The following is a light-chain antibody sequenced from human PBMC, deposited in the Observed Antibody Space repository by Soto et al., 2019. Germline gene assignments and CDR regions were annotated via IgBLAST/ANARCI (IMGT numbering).Light chain of an antibody. CDR2: EVN. CDR3: SSYAGSNNLV. V-gene: IGLV2-8*01. Sequence: LTQPASANGSAGESGTISLPGNSSDVGGYTYVSWYQHHPGKAPKLMIYEVNKRPSEVPDRFSASKSGNTASLTVSGLQAEDEADYYCSSYAGSNNLVFGTGTKVTVL. J-gene: IGLJ1*01. CDR1: SSDVGGYTY.